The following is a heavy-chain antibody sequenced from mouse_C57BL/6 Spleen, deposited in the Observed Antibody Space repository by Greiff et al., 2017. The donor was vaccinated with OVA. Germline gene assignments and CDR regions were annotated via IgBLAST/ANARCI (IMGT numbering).Heavy chain of an antibody. Sequence: EVKLMASGPELVKPGASVKIPCKASRYTFTDYNMAWVKQSHGKSLEWIGDINPNNGGTISNQKFKGKATLTVDKSSSTAYMELRSLTSEDTAVYYCARKFTTVVATGYFDYWGQGTTLTVSS. CDR1: RYTFTDYN. J-gene: IGHJ2*01. V-gene: IGHV1-18*01. CDR2: INPNNGGT. CDR3: ARKFTTVVATGYFDY. D-gene: IGHD1-1*01.